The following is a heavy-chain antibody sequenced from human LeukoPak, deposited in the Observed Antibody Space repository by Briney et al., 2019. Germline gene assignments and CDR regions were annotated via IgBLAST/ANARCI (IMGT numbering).Heavy chain of an antibody. J-gene: IGHJ5*02. CDR2: ISGSGGST. V-gene: IGHV3-23*01. Sequence: PGGSLRLSCAASGFTFSSYAMSWVRQAPGKGLEWVSAISGSGGSTYYADSVKGRFTISRDNSKNTLYLQMNSLRAEDTAVYYCAKDRKTYYYDSSDSHNWFDPWGQGTLVTVSS. D-gene: IGHD3-22*01. CDR3: AKDRKTYYYDSSDSHNWFDP. CDR1: GFTFSSYA.